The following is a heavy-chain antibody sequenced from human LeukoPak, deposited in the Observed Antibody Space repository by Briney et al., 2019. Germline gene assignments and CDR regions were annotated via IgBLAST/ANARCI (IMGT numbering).Heavy chain of an antibody. CDR3: AEDNYYDSPRGSYFDY. D-gene: IGHD3-22*01. Sequence: GGSLRLSCAASGFTFSSYGMHWVRQAPGKGLEWVAVILSDGSKEFYTDSVKGRFTISRDNSKNTLYLQMNSLRAEDTAVYYCAEDNYYDSPRGSYFDYWGQGTLVTVSS. CDR1: GFTFSSYG. J-gene: IGHJ4*02. CDR2: ILSDGSKE. V-gene: IGHV3-33*06.